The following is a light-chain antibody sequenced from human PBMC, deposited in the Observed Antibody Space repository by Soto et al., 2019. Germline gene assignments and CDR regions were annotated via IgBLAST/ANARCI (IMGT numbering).Light chain of an antibody. CDR1: SSNIGSNT. J-gene: IGLJ3*02. CDR3: AAWDDSLNGRV. V-gene: IGLV1-44*01. CDR2: KSN. Sequence: QSVLTQPPSASATPGQRVPISCSGSSSNIGSNTVNWYQQLPGTAPKLLMYKSNQRPSGVPDRFSGSKSGTSASLAISGLQSEDEADYYCAAWDDSLNGRVFGGGTKVTVL.